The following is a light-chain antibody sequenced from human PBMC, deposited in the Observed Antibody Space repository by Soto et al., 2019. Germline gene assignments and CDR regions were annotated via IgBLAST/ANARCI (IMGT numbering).Light chain of an antibody. V-gene: IGKV1-5*03. CDR3: QQYNSYSRT. CDR2: KAS. J-gene: IGKJ2*02. CDR1: QSISSW. Sequence: DIQMTQSPSTLSASVGDRVTITCRASQSISSWLAWYQQKPGKAPKLLIYKASSLESGVPSRFSGSGSGTEFPLTISSLQPDDFATYYCQQYNSYSRTFGQGPKLEIK.